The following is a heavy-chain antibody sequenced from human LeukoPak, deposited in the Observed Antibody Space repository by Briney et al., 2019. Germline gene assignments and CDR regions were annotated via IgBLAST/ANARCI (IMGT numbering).Heavy chain of an antibody. CDR2: IKEDGSDK. CDR1: GFTLSSYW. D-gene: IGHD1-26*01. Sequence: GGSLRLSCAASGFTLSSYWMNWVRQAPGKGLEWVANIKEDGSDKYYVDSVKGRFTISRDNAKNSLYLQMNSLRAEDTALYYCARAIYGGSYGYWGQGTLVTVSS. J-gene: IGHJ4*02. CDR3: ARAIYGGSYGY. V-gene: IGHV3-7*03.